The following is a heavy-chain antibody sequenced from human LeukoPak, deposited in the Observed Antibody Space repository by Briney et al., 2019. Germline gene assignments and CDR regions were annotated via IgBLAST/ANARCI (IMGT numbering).Heavy chain of an antibody. D-gene: IGHD3-22*01. J-gene: IGHJ2*01. V-gene: IGHV4-28*01. CDR1: GYSISSTNW. CDR3: ARRNYYDSSGYDYWYFDL. CDR2: IYYSGST. Sequence: SETLSLTCAVSGYSISSTNWWGWIRQPPGKGLEWVGYIYYSGSTYYSPSLKSRVTMSVDTSKNQFSLKLSSVTAVDTAVYYCARRNYYDSSGYDYWYFDLWGRGTLVTVSS.